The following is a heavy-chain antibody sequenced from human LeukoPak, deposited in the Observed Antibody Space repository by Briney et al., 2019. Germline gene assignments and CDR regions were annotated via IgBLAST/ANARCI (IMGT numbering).Heavy chain of an antibody. CDR3: ARDEGYCSGGSCYYYYYYMDV. Sequence: GGSLRLSCAASGFTFSSYAMSWVRQAPGKGLEWVSAISGSGGSTYYADSVKGRFTISRDNSKNTLYLQMNSLRAEDTAVYYCARDEGYCSGGSCYYYYYYMDVWGKGTTVTVSS. CDR2: ISGSGGST. D-gene: IGHD2-15*01. J-gene: IGHJ6*03. CDR1: GFTFSSYA. V-gene: IGHV3-23*01.